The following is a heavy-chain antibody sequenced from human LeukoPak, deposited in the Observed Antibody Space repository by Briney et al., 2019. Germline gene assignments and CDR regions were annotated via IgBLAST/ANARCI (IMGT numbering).Heavy chain of an antibody. Sequence: PGGSLRLSCAASGFTFSSYSMNWVRQAPGKGLEWVSSISRSSSYIYYADSVKGRFTISRDNAKNSLYLQMNSLRAEDTAVYYCARDSPPRFGELLPHDYWGQGTLVTVSS. V-gene: IGHV3-21*01. CDR2: ISRSSSYI. CDR3: ARDSPPRFGELLPHDY. D-gene: IGHD3-10*01. CDR1: GFTFSSYS. J-gene: IGHJ4*02.